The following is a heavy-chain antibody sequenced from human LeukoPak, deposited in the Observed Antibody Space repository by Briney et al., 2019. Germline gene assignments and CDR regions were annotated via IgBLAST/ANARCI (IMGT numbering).Heavy chain of an antibody. CDR1: GFTVSSNY. J-gene: IGHJ4*02. CDR3: ARSTYQWNFYDSSGYNPFDY. Sequence: PGGSLRLSCAASGFTVSSNYMSWVRQAPGKGLEWVSVIYSGGSTYYADSVKGRFTISRDNSKSTLYIQMNSLRAEDTAVYYCARSTYQWNFYDSSGYNPFDYWGQGTLVTVSS. CDR2: IYSGGST. V-gene: IGHV3-53*01. D-gene: IGHD3-22*01.